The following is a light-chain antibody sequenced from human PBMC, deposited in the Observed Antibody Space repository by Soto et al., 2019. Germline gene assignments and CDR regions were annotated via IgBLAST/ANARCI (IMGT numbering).Light chain of an antibody. J-gene: IGKJ5*01. V-gene: IGKV1-5*03. CDR2: KAS. CDR3: QQYNSYPIT. Sequence: DIQMTQSPSTLSASVGDRVTITCRASQSISSWLAWYQQKPGKAPKLLIYKASSLESGVPSRFSGSGSVTEFTLTISSLQPDDFATYSCQQYNSYPITFGQGTRLEIK. CDR1: QSISSW.